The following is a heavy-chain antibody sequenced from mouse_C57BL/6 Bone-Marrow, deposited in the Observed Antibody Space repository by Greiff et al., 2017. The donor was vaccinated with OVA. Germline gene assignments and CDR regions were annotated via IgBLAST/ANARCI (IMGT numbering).Heavy chain of an antibody. J-gene: IGHJ3*01. V-gene: IGHV2-9-1*01. Sequence: VKLMESGPGLVAPSQSLSITCTVSGFSLTSYAISWVRQPPGKGLEWLGVIWTGGGTNYNSAPKSRLSISKDNSKSQVFLKMNSLQTDDTARYYCARNYYYGSSPFPWFAYWGQGTLVTVSA. CDR2: IWTGGGT. D-gene: IGHD1-1*01. CDR1: GFSLTSYA. CDR3: ARNYYYGSSPFPWFAY.